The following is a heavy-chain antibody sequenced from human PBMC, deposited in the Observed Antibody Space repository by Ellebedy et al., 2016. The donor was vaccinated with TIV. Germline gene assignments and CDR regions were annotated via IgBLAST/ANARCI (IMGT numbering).Heavy chain of an antibody. CDR2: GYT. V-gene: IGHV3-53*04. J-gene: IGHJ4*02. D-gene: IGHD3-10*01. CDR1: GFIVSTNH. Sequence: GESLKISCTASGFIVSTNHMSWVRQAPGKGLEWVGGYTNYADSVKGRFTISTHNSRNTLYLQMTNLRTEDTAVYYCAKGSFPFGDKSKRIYSFQYWGQGTLVTVSS. CDR3: AKGSFPFGDKSKRIYSFQY.